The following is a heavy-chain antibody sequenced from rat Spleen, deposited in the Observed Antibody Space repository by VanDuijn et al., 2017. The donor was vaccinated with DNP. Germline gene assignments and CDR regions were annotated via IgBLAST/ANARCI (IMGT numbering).Heavy chain of an antibody. CDR2: IRTKPKNYAT. Sequence: VQVVESGGGLVRPKESLRISCAASGFTFSNAAMHWVGQAPGKGLEWVARIRTKPKNYATYYADSVKGRFIISRDDSRSMVYLQMDEMKTEDTAMYYCTAPFDIAARFPYWGQGTLVTVSS. CDR1: GFTFSNAA. J-gene: IGHJ3*01. D-gene: IGHD1-2*01. V-gene: IGHV10-5*01. CDR3: TAPFDIAARFPY.